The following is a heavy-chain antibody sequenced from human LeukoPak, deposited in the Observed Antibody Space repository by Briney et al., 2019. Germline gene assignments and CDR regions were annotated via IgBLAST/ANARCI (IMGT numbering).Heavy chain of an antibody. CDR2: IYYSGST. D-gene: IGHD1-26*01. J-gene: IGHJ5*02. CDR3: ARHEYSGSYYGLSWFDP. CDR1: GGSISSSGYY. Sequence: SETLSLTCTVSGGSISSSGYYRGWIRQPPGKGLEWIASIYYSGSTYYNPSLKSRVTISVDTSKNQLSLKLSSLTAADTAVYYCARHEYSGSYYGLSWFDPWGQGTLVTVSS. V-gene: IGHV4-39*01.